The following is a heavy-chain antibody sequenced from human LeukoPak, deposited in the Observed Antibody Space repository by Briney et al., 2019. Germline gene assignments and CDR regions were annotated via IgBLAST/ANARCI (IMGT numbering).Heavy chain of an antibody. CDR2: IIPIFGTA. J-gene: IGHJ3*02. V-gene: IGHV1-69*05. Sequence: SSVKVSCKASGGTFSSYAISWVRQAPGQGLEWIGGIIPIFGTANYAQKFQGRVTITTDESTSTAYMGLSSLRSEDTAVCYYSRVPAFDIWGQGTMVTVSS. D-gene: IGHD4/OR15-4a*01. CDR3: SRVPAFDI. CDR1: GGTFSSYA.